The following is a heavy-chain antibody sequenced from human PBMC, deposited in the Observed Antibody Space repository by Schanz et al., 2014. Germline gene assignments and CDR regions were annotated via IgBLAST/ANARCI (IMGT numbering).Heavy chain of an antibody. CDR1: GYTFISYG. CDR3: ARGYGDSPTDF. V-gene: IGHV1-69*04. D-gene: IGHD4-17*01. Sequence: QVQLVQSGAEVRKPGASVKVSCKASGYTFISYGISWVRQAPGQGLEWMGRIIPILGIANYAQKFQGRVTNTADKSTFTAYMDVSSLRSEDTAVYYCARGYGDSPTDFWGQGTLVTVSS. J-gene: IGHJ4*02. CDR2: IIPILGIA.